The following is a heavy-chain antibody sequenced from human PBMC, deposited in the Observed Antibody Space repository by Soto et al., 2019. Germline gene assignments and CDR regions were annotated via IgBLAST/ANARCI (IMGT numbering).Heavy chain of an antibody. V-gene: IGHV4-59*01. Sequence: QVQLQESGPGLVKPSETLSLTCSVSGGSISGNYWSWIRQSPGKGLEWIGCVYNSGNTNYNPSLKGRVTISVDTAQNLISLTLTSGTASDAAVYYCARGGGFQDDWGQGTLVTVSS. J-gene: IGHJ4*02. CDR3: ARGGGFQDD. CDR1: GGSISGNY. D-gene: IGHD5-12*01. CDR2: VYNSGNT.